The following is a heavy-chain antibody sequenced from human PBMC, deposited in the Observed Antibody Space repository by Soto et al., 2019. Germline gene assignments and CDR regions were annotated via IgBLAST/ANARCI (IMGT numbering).Heavy chain of an antibody. Sequence: PGGSLRLSCAASGFTFSNFAMNWVRQAPGKGLEWVSAISNSFSDGNTHYADSVKGRFTISRDNDKKTVFLEIDSLRAEDTAVYYCAKVFSPEGGNYFDHWGPGTLVTVSS. V-gene: IGHV3-23*01. CDR1: GFTFSNFA. CDR3: AKVFSPEGGNYFDH. J-gene: IGHJ4*02. CDR2: ISNSFSDGNT.